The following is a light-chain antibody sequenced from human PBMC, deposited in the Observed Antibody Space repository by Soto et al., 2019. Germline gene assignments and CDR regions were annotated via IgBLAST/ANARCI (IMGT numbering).Light chain of an antibody. CDR2: DAS. CDR3: QQTAHSPLT. CDR1: QSVTNNY. J-gene: IGKJ1*01. V-gene: IGKV3-20*01. Sequence: EIVLTQSPGTLSLSPGERATLSCRASQSVTNNYVAWYQQKPGQAPRLLIHDASSRATGIPDRFSGGGSGTDFTLTISILEPEDFAVYFCQQTAHSPLTFGQGTRVDIK.